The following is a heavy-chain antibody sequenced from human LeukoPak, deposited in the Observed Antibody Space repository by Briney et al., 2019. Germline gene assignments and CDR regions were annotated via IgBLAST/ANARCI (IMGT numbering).Heavy chain of an antibody. V-gene: IGHV3-72*01. CDR2: TRNKANSYTT. CDR1: GFTFSNYW. Sequence: GGSLRLSCAASGFTFSNYWMHWVRQAPGKGLEWVGRTRNKANSYTTEYAASVKGRFTISRDDSKNSLYLQMNSLKTEDTAVYYCARTDGGQLLWYYFDYWGQGTLVTVSS. D-gene: IGHD2-2*01. CDR3: ARTDGGQLLWYYFDY. J-gene: IGHJ4*02.